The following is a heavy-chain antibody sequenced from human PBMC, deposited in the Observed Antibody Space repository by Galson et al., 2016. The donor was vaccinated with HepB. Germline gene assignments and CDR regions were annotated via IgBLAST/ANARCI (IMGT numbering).Heavy chain of an antibody. Sequence: SETLSLTCTVSVYSISSGYYWGWIRQPPGKGLEWIANIYRTGSTYYNPSLKSRVTMSVDTSKNQFSLKMSSVTAADTAVYFCARAEGDRVAVSGSLEEWGQGILVTVSS. CDR3: ARAEGDRVAVSGSLEE. J-gene: IGHJ4*02. D-gene: IGHD6-19*01. CDR1: VYSISSGYY. V-gene: IGHV4-38-2*02. CDR2: IYRTGST.